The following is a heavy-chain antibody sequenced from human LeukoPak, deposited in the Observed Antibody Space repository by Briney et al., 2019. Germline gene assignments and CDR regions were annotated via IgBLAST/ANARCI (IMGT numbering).Heavy chain of an antibody. CDR3: ANGLLWFGEFRN. Sequence: PGGSLRLSCAASGFTFSSSAMSWVRQAPGKGLEWVSGISGSGGSTYYADSVKGRFTISRDNSKNTLYLQMNSLRAEDTAVYYCANGLLWFGEFRNWGQGTLVTVSS. CDR1: GFTFSSSA. CDR2: ISGSGGST. D-gene: IGHD3-10*01. V-gene: IGHV3-23*01. J-gene: IGHJ4*02.